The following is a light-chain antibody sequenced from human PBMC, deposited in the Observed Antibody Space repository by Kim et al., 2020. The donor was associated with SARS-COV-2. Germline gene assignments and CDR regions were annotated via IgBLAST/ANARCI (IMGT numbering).Light chain of an antibody. CDR2: GAS. CDR3: QQYNNWPPWT. V-gene: IGKV3-15*01. Sequence: APGERATLSCRASQSVSSNLAWYQQKPGQAPRLLIYGASTRATGIPARFSGSGSGTEFTLTIRSLQSEDFAVYYCQQYNNWPPWTFGQGTKVDIK. CDR1: QSVSSN. J-gene: IGKJ1*01.